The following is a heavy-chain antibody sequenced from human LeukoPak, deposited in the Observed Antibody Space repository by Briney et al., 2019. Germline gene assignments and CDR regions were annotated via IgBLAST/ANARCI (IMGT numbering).Heavy chain of an antibody. J-gene: IGHJ3*02. CDR1: YYSISSGYY. D-gene: IGHD3-10*01. CDR2: IYYSGST. Sequence: SETLSLTCTVSYYSISSGYYWSWIRQPPGKGLEWIGYIYYSGSTNYNPSLQSRVTISLDTSKNQFSLKLTSVTAADTAVYYCARHGGVVRGEGSDAFDIWGQGTMVTVSS. V-gene: IGHV4-59*08. CDR3: ARHGGVVRGEGSDAFDI.